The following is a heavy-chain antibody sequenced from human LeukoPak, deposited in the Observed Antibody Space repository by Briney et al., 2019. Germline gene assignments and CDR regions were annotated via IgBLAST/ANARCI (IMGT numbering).Heavy chain of an antibody. J-gene: IGHJ4*02. Sequence: PSETLSLTCAVSGGSISSNNWWIWVRQSPEKGLEWIGEIYHDGSTSYNPSLKSRVTISVDTSKNQFSLKLTSVTAADTAVYYCAKLGYYDSSGYTFDYWGQGTLVTVSS. CDR3: AKLGYYDSSGYTFDY. CDR1: GGSISSNNW. V-gene: IGHV4-4*02. D-gene: IGHD3-22*01. CDR2: IYHDGST.